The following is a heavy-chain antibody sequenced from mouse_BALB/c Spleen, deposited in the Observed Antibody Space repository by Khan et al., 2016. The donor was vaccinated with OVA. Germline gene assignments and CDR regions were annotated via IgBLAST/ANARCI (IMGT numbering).Heavy chain of an antibody. CDR3: VRGGFAY. J-gene: IGHJ3*01. Sequence: EVELVESGGGLVQPGGSRKLSCAASVFTFIDYGMAWVRQTPGKGPEWIAFISSVAYSIYYADTVTGRFTISRENAKNTLYLKMSSLRSDDTAMYYCVRGGFAYWGQGTLVTVSA. V-gene: IGHV5-15*02. CDR1: VFTFIDYG. CDR2: ISSVAYSI.